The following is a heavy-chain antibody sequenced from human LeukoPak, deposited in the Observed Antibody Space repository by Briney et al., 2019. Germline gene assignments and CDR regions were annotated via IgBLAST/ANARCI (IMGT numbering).Heavy chain of an antibody. D-gene: IGHD3-3*01. CDR2: INPNSGGT. V-gene: IGHV1-2*02. Sequence: ASVKVSCKASGYTFTGYYMHWVRQAPGQGLEWMGWINPNSGGTNYAQKFQGRVTMTRDTSISTAYMELSRLRSDDTAVYYCAKDRGNYDFWSGCFDIWGQGTMVTVSS. CDR1: GYTFTGYY. J-gene: IGHJ3*02. CDR3: AKDRGNYDFWSGCFDI.